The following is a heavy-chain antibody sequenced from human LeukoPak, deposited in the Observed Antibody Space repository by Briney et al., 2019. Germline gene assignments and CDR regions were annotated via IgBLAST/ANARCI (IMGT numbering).Heavy chain of an antibody. V-gene: IGHV3-30*02. D-gene: IGHD1-26*01. CDR1: GFTFSSYG. Sequence: GGSLRLSCTASGFTFSSYGMHWVRQAPGKGLEWVAFIRYDGSNKYYTDSVKGRFTISRDNSKNTLYLQMNSLRAEDTAVYYCAKGRGWEASYYYYYMDVWGKGTTVTISS. CDR3: AKGRGWEASYYYYYMDV. CDR2: IRYDGSNK. J-gene: IGHJ6*03.